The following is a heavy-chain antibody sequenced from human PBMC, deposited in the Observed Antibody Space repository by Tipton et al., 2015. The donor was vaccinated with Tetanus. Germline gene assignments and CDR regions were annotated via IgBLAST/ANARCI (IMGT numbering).Heavy chain of an antibody. CDR1: GDSVSSNSAA. CDR2: TYYRSKWYN. D-gene: IGHD6-13*01. V-gene: IGHV6-1*01. J-gene: IGHJ3*02. CDR3: ARDRQQLVRDGGYAFDI. Sequence: QLVQSGPEVKPSQTLSLTCAISGDSVSSNSAAWNWIRQSPSRGLEWLGRTYYRSKWYNDYAVSVKSRITINPDTSKNQFSLQLNSVTPEDTAGYYCARDRQQLVRDGGYAFDIWGQGTMVTVSS.